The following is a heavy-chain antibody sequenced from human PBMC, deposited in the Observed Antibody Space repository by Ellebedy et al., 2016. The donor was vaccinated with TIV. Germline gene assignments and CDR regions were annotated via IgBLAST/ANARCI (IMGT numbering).Heavy chain of an antibody. Sequence: SETLSLXXTVSGGSISSYYWSWIRQPAGKGLEWIGRIYTSGSTNYNPSLKSRVTMSVDTSKNQFSLKLSSVTAADTAVYYCARGQNIVGATSWFDPWGQGTLVTVSS. V-gene: IGHV4-4*07. CDR2: IYTSGST. CDR1: GGSISSYY. J-gene: IGHJ5*02. CDR3: ARGQNIVGATSWFDP. D-gene: IGHD1-26*01.